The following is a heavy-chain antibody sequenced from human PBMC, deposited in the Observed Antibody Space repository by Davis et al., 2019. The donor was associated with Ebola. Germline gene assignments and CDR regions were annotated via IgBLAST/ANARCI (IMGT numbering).Heavy chain of an antibody. Sequence: GESLKISCAASGFTVSSNHMSWVRQAPGKGLEWVSVIYYQSTAYADSVRGRFIISRDKSNNTLYLEMNSLRVDDTDVYYCATTQWLREFDNWGQGTLVTVSS. J-gene: IGHJ4*02. D-gene: IGHD6-19*01. CDR1: GFTVSSNH. CDR3: ATTQWLREFDN. V-gene: IGHV3-53*05. CDR2: IYYQST.